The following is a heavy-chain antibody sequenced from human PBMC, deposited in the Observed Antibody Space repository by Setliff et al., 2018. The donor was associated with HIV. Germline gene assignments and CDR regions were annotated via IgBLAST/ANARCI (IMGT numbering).Heavy chain of an antibody. CDR1: GFSFSASW. Sequence: GGSLRLSCAASGFSFSASWMTWIRQTPEKGLELVANMNQDGSETSYAASVRGRFTISRDNAKNSVYLQMNSLRDDDTAVYYCARDPAFGSYDYWGQGTLVTVSS. CDR2: MNQDGSET. V-gene: IGHV3-7*01. D-gene: IGHD3-10*01. CDR3: ARDPAFGSYDY. J-gene: IGHJ4*02.